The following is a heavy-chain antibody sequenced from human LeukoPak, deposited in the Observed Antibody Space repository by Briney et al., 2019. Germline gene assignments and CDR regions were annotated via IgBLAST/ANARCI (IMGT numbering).Heavy chain of an antibody. Sequence: KPSETLSLTCAVSGYSISSGYYWGWIRQPPGKGLEWIGSIYHSGSTYYNPSLKSRVTISVDTSKNQFSLKLSSVTAADTAVYYCARHHYGGSYWGQGTLVTVSS. CDR1: GYSISSGYY. V-gene: IGHV4-38-2*01. D-gene: IGHD3-16*01. CDR2: IYHSGST. CDR3: ARHHYGGSY. J-gene: IGHJ4*02.